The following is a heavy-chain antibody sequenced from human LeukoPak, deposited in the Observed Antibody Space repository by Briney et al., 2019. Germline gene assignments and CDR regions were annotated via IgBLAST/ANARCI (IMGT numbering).Heavy chain of an antibody. CDR3: AKGIYSSGWSYFDY. V-gene: IGHV3-23*01. D-gene: IGHD6-19*01. CDR1: GFTFSNSA. J-gene: IGHJ4*01. CDR2: LSGSAITT. Sequence: GGSLRLSCAASGFTFSNSAMSWVRQAPGKGLEWVSTLSGSAITTYYADSVRGRITIYRDNSKITLYLQMNSLRAEDTALYYCAKGIYSSGWSYFDYWGHGTLVTVSS.